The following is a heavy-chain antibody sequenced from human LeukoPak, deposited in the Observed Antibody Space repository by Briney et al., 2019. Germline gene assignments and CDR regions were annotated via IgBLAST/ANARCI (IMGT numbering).Heavy chain of an antibody. CDR3: ARVYYDSSGYYPPYFDY. Sequence: GGPLRLSCAASGFTVSSNYMSWVRQAPGKGLEWVSVIYSGGSTYYADSVKGRFTISRDNSKNTLYLQMNSLRAEDTAVYYCARVYYDSSGYYPPYFDYWGQGTLVTVSS. CDR1: GFTVSSNY. J-gene: IGHJ4*02. V-gene: IGHV3-53*01. CDR2: IYSGGST. D-gene: IGHD3-22*01.